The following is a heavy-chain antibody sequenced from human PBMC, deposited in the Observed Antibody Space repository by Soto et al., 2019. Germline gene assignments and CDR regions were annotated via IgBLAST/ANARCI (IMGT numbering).Heavy chain of an antibody. Sequence: EVQLVESGGGLVQPGRSLRLSCTASGFTFGDYAMSWFRQAPGKGLEWVGFIRSKAYGGTTEYAASVKGRFTISRDDSKSIAYLQMNSLKTEDTAVYYCTKYRGWLGELCWGQGTLVTVSS. V-gene: IGHV3-49*03. CDR1: GFTFGDYA. CDR2: IRSKAYGGTT. J-gene: IGHJ4*02. D-gene: IGHD3-10*01. CDR3: TKYRGWLGELC.